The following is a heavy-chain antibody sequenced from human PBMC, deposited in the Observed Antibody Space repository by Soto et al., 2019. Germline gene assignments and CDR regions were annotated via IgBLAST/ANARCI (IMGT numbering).Heavy chain of an antibody. J-gene: IGHJ4*02. Sequence: GGSLRLSCAASGFTFSSYSMNWVRQAPGKGLEWVSSISSSSSYIYYADSVKGRFTISRDNAKNSLYLQMNSLRAEDTAVYYCEGYQSRFGVVINDDYWGQGTLVTVSS. V-gene: IGHV3-21*01. D-gene: IGHD3-3*01. CDR1: GFTFSSYS. CDR2: ISSSSSYI. CDR3: EGYQSRFGVVINDDY.